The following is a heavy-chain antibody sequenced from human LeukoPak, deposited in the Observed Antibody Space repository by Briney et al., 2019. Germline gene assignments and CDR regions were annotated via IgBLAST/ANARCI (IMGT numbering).Heavy chain of an antibody. D-gene: IGHD5-18*01. Sequence: GGSLRLSCAASGFTFSSYSMNWVRQAPGKGLEWVSSISSSSSYIYYADSVKGRFTISRDNAKNSLYLQMNSLKTEDTAVYYCTTGAGYSYSFDIWGQGTMVTVSS. J-gene: IGHJ3*02. CDR1: GFTFSSYS. CDR2: ISSSSSYI. CDR3: TTGAGYSYSFDI. V-gene: IGHV3-21*03.